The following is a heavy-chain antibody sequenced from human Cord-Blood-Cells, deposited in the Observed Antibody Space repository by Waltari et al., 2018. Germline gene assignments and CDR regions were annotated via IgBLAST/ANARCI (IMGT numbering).Heavy chain of an antibody. Sequence: QVQLQQWGAGLMKPSETLSLTCAVYGGSFSGYYWSWIRQPPGTGLEWIGEINHSGSTNYNPSLKSRVTISVDTSKNQFSLKLSSVTAADTAVYYCARVGPGPYCSSTSCYNWFDPWGQGTLVTVSS. J-gene: IGHJ5*02. V-gene: IGHV4-34*01. CDR1: GGSFSGYY. D-gene: IGHD2-2*01. CDR2: INHSGST. CDR3: ARVGPGPYCSSTSCYNWFDP.